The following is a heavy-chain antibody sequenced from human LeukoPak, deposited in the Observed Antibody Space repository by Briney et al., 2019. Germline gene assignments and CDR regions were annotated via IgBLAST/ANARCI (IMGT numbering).Heavy chain of an antibody. CDR3: ARGPAISYYSMDV. J-gene: IGHJ6*03. CDR1: GFTFSNYA. CDR2: ITGGGATT. D-gene: IGHD2-2*01. Sequence: PGGSLRLSCAASGFTFSNYAMSWVRQAPGKGLKWVSSITGGGATTYYAASVKGRFTISRDNSKNTVFLQMNSLRAEDMTLYYCARGPAISYYSMDVWGKGTTVTVSS. V-gene: IGHV3-23*01.